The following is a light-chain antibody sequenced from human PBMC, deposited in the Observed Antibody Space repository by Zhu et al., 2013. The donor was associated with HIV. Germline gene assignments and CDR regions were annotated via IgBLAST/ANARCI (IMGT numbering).Light chain of an antibody. CDR2: DAS. CDR3: QQYNSYWT. CDR1: QGISSA. Sequence: IEMTQSPSSLSASVGDRVTITCRASQGISSALAWYQQKPGKPPKLLIYDASSLESGVPSRFSGSGSGTEFTLNISSLQPDDFATYYCQQYNSYWTFGQGTKVEVK. V-gene: IGKV1-13*02. J-gene: IGKJ1*01.